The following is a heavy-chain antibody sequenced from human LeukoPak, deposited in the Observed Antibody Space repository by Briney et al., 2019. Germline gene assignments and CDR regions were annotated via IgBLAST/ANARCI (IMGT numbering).Heavy chain of an antibody. CDR2: IYYSGRT. V-gene: IGHV4-59*08. J-gene: IGHJ6*02. D-gene: IGHD3-22*01. CDR3: ARHPNYYDSSAYYYVMDV. Sequence: SETLSLTCTVSGGSISSYYWSWIRQPPGKGLEWIGYIYYSGRTNYNPSLKSRVTISVDTSNNQFSLKLSSVTAADTAVYYRARHPNYYDSSAYYYVMDVWGQGTTVTVSS. CDR1: GGSISSYY.